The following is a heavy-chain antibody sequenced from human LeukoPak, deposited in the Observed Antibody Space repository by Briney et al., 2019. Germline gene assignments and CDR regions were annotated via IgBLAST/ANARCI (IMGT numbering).Heavy chain of an antibody. Sequence: GGSLRLSCAASGFTVSSNYMSWVRQAPGKGLEWVSVIYSGGSTYYADSVKGRFTISRDNSKNTLYLQMNSLRAEDTAVYYCARDSYCSGGSCYGKVYYMDVWGKGTTITVSS. D-gene: IGHD2-15*01. V-gene: IGHV3-53*01. CDR1: GFTVSSNY. J-gene: IGHJ6*03. CDR3: ARDSYCSGGSCYGKVYYMDV. CDR2: IYSGGST.